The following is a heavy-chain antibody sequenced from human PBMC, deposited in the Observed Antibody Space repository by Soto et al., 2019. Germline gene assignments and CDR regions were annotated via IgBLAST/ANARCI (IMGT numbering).Heavy chain of an antibody. CDR1: GGSINDFY. J-gene: IGHJ4*02. Sequence: PSETLSLTCTASGGSINDFYWSWIRQPPGKGLEWIGYIYYSGSTDYNPSLKGRVTVSVDTSKNQFSLKLRSVTAADTAVYYCARVGGVAARTFDYWGQGTLVTVS. D-gene: IGHD6-6*01. V-gene: IGHV4-59*01. CDR2: IYYSGST. CDR3: ARVGGVAARTFDY.